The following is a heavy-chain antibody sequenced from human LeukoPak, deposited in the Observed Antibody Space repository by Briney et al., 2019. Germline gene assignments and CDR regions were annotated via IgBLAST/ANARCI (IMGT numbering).Heavy chain of an antibody. CDR2: INSDGSST. J-gene: IGHJ1*01. D-gene: IGHD2-21*02. CDR3: ARVSLAYCGGDYYPQH. CDR1: GFTFSSYW. V-gene: IGHV3-74*01. Sequence: GGSLRLSCAASGFTFSSYWMHWVRQAPGKGLVWVSRINSDGSSTSYADSVKGRFTISRDNAKNTLYLQMNSLRAEDTAVYYCARVSLAYCGGDYYPQHWGQSTLVTVSS.